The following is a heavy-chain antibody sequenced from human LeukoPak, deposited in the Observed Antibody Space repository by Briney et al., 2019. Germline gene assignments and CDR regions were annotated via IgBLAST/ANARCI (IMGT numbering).Heavy chain of an antibody. D-gene: IGHD6-13*01. J-gene: IGHJ5*02. V-gene: IGHV3-20*04. CDR2: INWNGGST. CDR3: ARGHSSSWYRLGWFDP. Sequence: PGGSLRLSCAASGFTFDDYGMSWVRQAPGKGLEWVSGINWNGGSTGYADSVKGRFTISRDNAKNSLYLQMNSLRAEDTALYYCARGHSSSWYRLGWFDPWGQGTLVTVSS. CDR1: GFTFDDYG.